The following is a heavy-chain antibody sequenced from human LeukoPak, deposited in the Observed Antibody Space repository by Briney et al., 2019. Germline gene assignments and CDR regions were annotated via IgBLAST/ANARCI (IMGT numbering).Heavy chain of an antibody. D-gene: IGHD3-22*01. Sequence: SVKVSCKASGYTFTSYYMHWVRQAPGQGLEWMGIINPSGGSTSYAQKFQGRVTMTRDTSTSTVYMELSSLRSEDTAVYYCARERIITMIVVVMSGMDVWGQGTTVTVSS. CDR3: ARERIITMIVVVMSGMDV. J-gene: IGHJ6*02. V-gene: IGHV1-46*01. CDR1: GYTFTSYY. CDR2: INPSGGST.